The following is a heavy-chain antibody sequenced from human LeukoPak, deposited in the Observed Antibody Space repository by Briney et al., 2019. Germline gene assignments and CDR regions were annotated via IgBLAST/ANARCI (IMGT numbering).Heavy chain of an antibody. J-gene: IGHJ6*03. V-gene: IGHV1-8*03. Sequence: GASVKVSCKASGYTFTSYDINWMRQATGQGLEWMGWMNPNSGNTGYAQKFQGRVTITRNTSISTAYMELSSLRSEDTAVYYCARSQQHGGYSYGWFMDYYYYYMDVWGKGTTVTVSS. CDR2: MNPNSGNT. CDR1: GYTFTSYD. D-gene: IGHD5-18*01. CDR3: ARSQQHGGYSYGWFMDYYYYYMDV.